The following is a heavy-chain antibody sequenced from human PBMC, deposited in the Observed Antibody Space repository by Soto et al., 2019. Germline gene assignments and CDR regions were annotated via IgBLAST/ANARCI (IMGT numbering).Heavy chain of an antibody. CDR3: VRTACVINNCSYRGVR. Sequence: QGQLVESGGGVVQPGRSLRLSCVASGFDFKTYGMHWVRQAPGKGLEWVAVIGFDGTNIHYSDSVRGRFSISRENSENTGSRQMISMRVEDTALYYCVRTACVINNCSYRGVRWGQGTLVTV. CDR2: IGFDGTNI. CDR1: GFDFKTYG. D-gene: IGHD1-20*01. J-gene: IGHJ4*02. V-gene: IGHV3-33*01.